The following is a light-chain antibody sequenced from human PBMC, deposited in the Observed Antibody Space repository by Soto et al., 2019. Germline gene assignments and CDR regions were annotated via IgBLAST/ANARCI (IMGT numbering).Light chain of an antibody. CDR2: DTS. CDR3: QQYNIWPYT. CDR1: QSVSSL. J-gene: IGKJ2*01. Sequence: IVLTQSPATLSVSPGERATLSCRASQSVSSLLAWYQQKPRQAPRLLIYDTSTRATGIPARFSGSGSGTDFTLTNTSLQAEDFAIYYCQQYNIWPYTFGQGTKLEIK. V-gene: IGKV3-15*01.